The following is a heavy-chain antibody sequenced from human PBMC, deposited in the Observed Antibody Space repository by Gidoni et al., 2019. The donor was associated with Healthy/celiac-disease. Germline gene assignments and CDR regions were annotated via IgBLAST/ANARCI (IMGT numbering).Heavy chain of an antibody. D-gene: IGHD3-22*01. J-gene: IGHJ4*02. V-gene: IGHV3-23*01. CDR3: AKEGYDSSGYYFDY. Sequence: EVQLLESGGGLVQPGGSLRLACAASGFTFSSYAMSWVRQAPGKGLEWVSAISGSGGSTYYSDSVKGRFTISSDNSKNTLYLQMNSLRAEDTAVYYCAKEGYDSSGYYFDYWGQGTLVTVSS. CDR1: GFTFSSYA. CDR2: ISGSGGST.